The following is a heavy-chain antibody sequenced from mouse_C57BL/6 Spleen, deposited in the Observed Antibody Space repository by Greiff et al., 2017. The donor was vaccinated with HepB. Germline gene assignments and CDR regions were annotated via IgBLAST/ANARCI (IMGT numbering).Heavy chain of an antibody. CDR1: GYTFTSYW. D-gene: IGHD1-2*01. CDR2: IHPNSGST. CDR3: ARRSPITTAFDY. J-gene: IGHJ2*01. Sequence: QVQLQQPGAELVKPGASVKLSCKASGYTFTSYWMHWVKQRPGQGLEWIGVIHPNSGSTNYNEKFKSKATLTVDKSSSTAYMQLSSLTSEDSAVYYCARRSPITTAFDYWGQGTTLTVSS. V-gene: IGHV1-64*01.